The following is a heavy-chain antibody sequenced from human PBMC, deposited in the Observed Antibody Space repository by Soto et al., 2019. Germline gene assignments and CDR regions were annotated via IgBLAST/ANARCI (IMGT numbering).Heavy chain of an antibody. V-gene: IGHV3-23*01. Sequence: EVQLLESGGGLVQPGGALRLSCTASGFTFNSYAMNWVRQAPGKGLEWVSTFSSGGSKYYADSVKGRFTISRDNSKNTLYLQMHTLRAEDTAVYYCAKSFCDFPDFDRWGQGTMVTVSS. CDR2: FSSGGSK. CDR1: GFTFNSYA. D-gene: IGHD3-3*01. J-gene: IGHJ4*02. CDR3: AKSFCDFPDFDR.